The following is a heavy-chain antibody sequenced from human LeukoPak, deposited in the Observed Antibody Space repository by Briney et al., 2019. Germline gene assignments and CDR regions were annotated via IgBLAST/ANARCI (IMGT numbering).Heavy chain of an antibody. J-gene: IGHJ4*02. CDR2: IIPILGTA. D-gene: IGHD5-18*01. CDR1: GGTFSSYA. Sequence: SVKVSCKASGGTFSSYAISWVRQAPGQGLEWRGGIIPILGTANYAQKFQGRVPITAAKSTSTAYMELSSLRSEDTAVYYCAREGYSYGFDYWGQETLVTVSS. CDR3: AREGYSYGFDY. V-gene: IGHV1-69*06.